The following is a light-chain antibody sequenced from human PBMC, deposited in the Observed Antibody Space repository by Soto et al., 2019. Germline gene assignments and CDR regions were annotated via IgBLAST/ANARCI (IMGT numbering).Light chain of an antibody. Sequence: DIQMTQSPSSLSASVGDRVTITCRASQSISSYLNWYQQKPGKAPKLLIYAASSLQSGVPSRFSGSGSGTDFTLAIDSLQPDDFATYYCQQYNSYWTFGQGTKV. CDR2: AAS. CDR3: QQYNSYWT. V-gene: IGKV1-39*01. J-gene: IGKJ1*01. CDR1: QSISSY.